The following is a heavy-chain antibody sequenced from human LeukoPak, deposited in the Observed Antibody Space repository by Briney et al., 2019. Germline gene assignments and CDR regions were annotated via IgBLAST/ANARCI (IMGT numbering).Heavy chain of an antibody. CDR2: ISWNSGSI. Sequence: PGGSLRLSCAASGFTFDDYAMHWVRQAPGKGLEWVSGISWNSGSIGYADSVKGRFTISRDNAKNSLYLQMNSLRAEDTALYYCAKDRLVGATGYYFDYWGQGTLVTVSS. J-gene: IGHJ4*02. D-gene: IGHD1-26*01. CDR1: GFTFDDYA. CDR3: AKDRLVGATGYYFDY. V-gene: IGHV3-9*01.